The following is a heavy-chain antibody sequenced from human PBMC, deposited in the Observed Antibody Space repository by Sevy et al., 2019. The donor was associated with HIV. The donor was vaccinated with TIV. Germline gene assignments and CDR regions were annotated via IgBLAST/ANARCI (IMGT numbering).Heavy chain of an antibody. CDR3: ARTFHFENGGPYRHSDS. Sequence: GGFLRLSCAASGFTFNTYWMTWVRQAPNQGLEWVANIKEDGNERNYVDSVRGRFTISRDNAKNSLYLYMNSLRADDTAVYYCARTFHFENGGPYRHSDSWGQGTLVTVSS. CDR1: GFTFNTYW. V-gene: IGHV3-7*01. D-gene: IGHD2-15*01. CDR2: IKEDGNER. J-gene: IGHJ4*02.